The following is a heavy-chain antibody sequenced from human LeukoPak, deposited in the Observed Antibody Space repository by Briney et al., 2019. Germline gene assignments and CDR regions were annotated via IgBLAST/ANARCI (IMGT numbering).Heavy chain of an antibody. CDR3: ARDLTSIRPEYYYDSSGYSPFDY. Sequence: ASVKVSCKASGYTFTSYAMHWVRQAPRQRLEWMGWINAGNGNTKYSQKFQGRVTITRDTSASTAYMELSSLRSEDTAVYYCARDLTSIRPEYYYDSSGYSPFDYWGQGTLVTVSS. CDR1: GYTFTSYA. CDR2: INAGNGNT. V-gene: IGHV1-3*01. D-gene: IGHD3-22*01. J-gene: IGHJ4*02.